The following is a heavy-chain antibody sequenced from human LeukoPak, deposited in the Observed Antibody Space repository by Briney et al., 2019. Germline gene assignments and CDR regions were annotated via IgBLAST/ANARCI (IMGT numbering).Heavy chain of an antibody. CDR3: ARRPLEMPYAY. V-gene: IGHV4-39*01. Sequence: SETLSLTCTVSGGSISSSSYYWGWIRQPPGKGLEWIGSIDYSGSTYYNPSLKSRVTISVETSKNQFSLKLSSVTAADTAVYYCARRPLEMPYAYWGQGTLVTVSS. D-gene: IGHD5-24*01. J-gene: IGHJ4*02. CDR2: IDYSGST. CDR1: GGSISSSSYY.